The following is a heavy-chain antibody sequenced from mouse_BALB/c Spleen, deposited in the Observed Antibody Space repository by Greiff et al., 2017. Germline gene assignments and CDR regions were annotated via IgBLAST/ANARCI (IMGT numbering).Heavy chain of an antibody. D-gene: IGHD2-1*01. J-gene: IGHJ4*01. Sequence: VQLKQSGPGLVKPSQSLSLTCTVTGYSITSDYAWNWIRQFPGNKLEWMGYISYSGSTSYNPSLKSRISITRDTSKNQFFLQLNSVTTEDTATYYYSRSGGNYLRYYAIDYWGQGTSVTVSS. V-gene: IGHV3-2*02. CDR3: SRSGGNYLRYYAIDY. CDR1: GYSITSDYA. CDR2: ISYSGST.